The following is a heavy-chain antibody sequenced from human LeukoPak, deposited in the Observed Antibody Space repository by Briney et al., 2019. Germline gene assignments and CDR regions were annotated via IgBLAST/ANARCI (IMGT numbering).Heavy chain of an antibody. CDR3: ARGPPTSNIAVAGTTPGNWYFDL. D-gene: IGHD6-19*01. CDR1: GFTFSDYT. Sequence: PGGSLRLSCEASGFTFSDYTMNWVRQAPGKGLEWVSYISSISSTIYYTDSVKGRFSISRDNAKNTLYLQMNSLTAEDTAVYYCARGPPTSNIAVAGTTPGNWYFDLWGRGTLVTVSS. J-gene: IGHJ2*01. V-gene: IGHV3-48*04. CDR2: ISSISSTI.